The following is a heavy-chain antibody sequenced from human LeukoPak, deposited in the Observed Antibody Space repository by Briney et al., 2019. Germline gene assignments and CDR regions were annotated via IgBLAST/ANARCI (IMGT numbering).Heavy chain of an antibody. CDR1: GFTFSSYS. CDR2: IRSTSSYI. J-gene: IGHJ4*02. D-gene: IGHD4-23*01. CDR3: ARDLGFTVVTGAFDY. Sequence: RGGSLRLSCAASGFTFSSYSMNWVRQAPGKGLEWVSSIRSTSSYIYYADSVKGRFTISRDNAKNSLYLQMNSLRAEDTAVYYCARDLGFTVVTGAFDYWGQGTLVTVSS. V-gene: IGHV3-21*01.